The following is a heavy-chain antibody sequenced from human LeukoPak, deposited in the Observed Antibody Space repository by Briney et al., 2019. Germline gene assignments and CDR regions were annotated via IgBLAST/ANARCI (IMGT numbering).Heavy chain of an antibody. CDR1: GYTYTGYY. J-gene: IGHJ4*02. CDR3: ARDRDVSGSIYDY. D-gene: IGHD1-26*01. CDR2: INPNSGGT. Sequence: ASVKVSCKASGYTYTGYYMHWVRQAPGQGLEWMGWINPNSGGTNYAQKFQGRVTMTRDTSISTAYMELSRLRSDDTAVYYCARDRDVSGSIYDYWAREPWSPSPQ. V-gene: IGHV1-2*02.